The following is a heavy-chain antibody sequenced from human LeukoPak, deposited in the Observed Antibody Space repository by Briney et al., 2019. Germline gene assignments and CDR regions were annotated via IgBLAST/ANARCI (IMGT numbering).Heavy chain of an antibody. CDR1: GFTFNSYS. CDR2: ISSSSTYI. Sequence: GGSLRLSCAASGFTFNSYSMNWVRQAPGKGLEWVSTISSSSTYIYYADSVKGRFTISRDTAKSSVYLQMDSLRAEDTAVYYCTRDGIFGVVGYHYYMDVWGKGTTVTVSS. J-gene: IGHJ6*03. CDR3: TRDGIFGVVGYHYYMDV. D-gene: IGHD3-3*01. V-gene: IGHV3-21*01.